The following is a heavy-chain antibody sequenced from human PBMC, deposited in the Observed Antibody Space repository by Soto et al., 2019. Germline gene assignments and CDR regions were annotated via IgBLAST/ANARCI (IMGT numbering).Heavy chain of an antibody. D-gene: IGHD2-21*01. Sequence: EVQLVESGGGLVQPGGSLRLSCAASGFSFSSYSMNWVRQAPGKGLEWVSYISSSGGSIYYADSVKGRFTISRDNAKNSLYLQMNSLRAEDTAVYYCARVHNCGGDCYWGQGTLVTVSS. V-gene: IGHV3-48*01. J-gene: IGHJ4*02. CDR1: GFSFSSYS. CDR2: ISSSGGSI. CDR3: ARVHNCGGDCY.